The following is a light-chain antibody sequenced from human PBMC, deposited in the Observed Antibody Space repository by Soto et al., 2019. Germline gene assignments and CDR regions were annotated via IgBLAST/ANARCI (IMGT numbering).Light chain of an antibody. CDR2: EVD. CDR1: SSDVGGYKY. V-gene: IGLV2-14*01. J-gene: IGLJ2*01. Sequence: QSALTQPASVSGSPGQSITISCTGTSSDVGGYKYVSWYQHHPGKTPKLMIYEVDNRPSGVSLRFSGSKFGNTASLTISGLQAEDEADYYCTSYTSTNTLIFGGGTKLTVL. CDR3: TSYTSTNTLI.